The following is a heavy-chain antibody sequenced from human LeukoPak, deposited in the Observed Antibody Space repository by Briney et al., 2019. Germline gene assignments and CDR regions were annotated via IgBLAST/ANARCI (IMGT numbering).Heavy chain of an antibody. CDR2: IYHSGST. Sequence: PSQTLSLTCTVSGGSISSGGYYWSWIRQPPGKGLEWIGYIYHSGSTYYNPSLKSRVTISVDRSKNQFSLKLSSVTAADTAVYYCARLGFRVTPPDYWGQGTLVTVSS. D-gene: IGHD3-3*01. J-gene: IGHJ4*02. V-gene: IGHV4-30-2*01. CDR1: GGSISSGGYY. CDR3: ARLGFRVTPPDY.